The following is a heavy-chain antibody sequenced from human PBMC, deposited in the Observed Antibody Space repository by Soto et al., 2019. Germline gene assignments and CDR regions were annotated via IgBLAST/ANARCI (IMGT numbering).Heavy chain of an antibody. CDR2: IYYSGST. D-gene: IGHD3-9*01. J-gene: IGHJ5*02. CDR1: GGSISSSSYY. V-gene: IGHV4-39*01. Sequence: QLQLQESGPGLVKPSETLSLTCTVSGGSISSSSYYWGWIRQPPGKGLEWIGSIYYSGSTYYNPSLKSRVTISVDTSKNQFSLKLSSVTAADTAVYYCARLREFILTGYGDINWFDPWGQGTLVTVSS. CDR3: ARLREFILTGYGDINWFDP.